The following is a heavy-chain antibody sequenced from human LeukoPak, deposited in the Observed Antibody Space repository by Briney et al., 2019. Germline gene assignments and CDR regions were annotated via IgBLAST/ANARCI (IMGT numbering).Heavy chain of an antibody. CDR1: GYTFTSYD. CDR2: MNPNSGNT. Sequence: ASVKVSCKASGYTFTSYDINWVRQATGQGLEWMGWMNPNSGNTGYAQKFQGRVTMTRDTSISTAYMELSRLRSDDTAVYYCAEVRDGGLDYWGQGTLVTVSS. CDR3: AEVRDGGLDY. V-gene: IGHV1-8*01. J-gene: IGHJ4*02. D-gene: IGHD5-24*01.